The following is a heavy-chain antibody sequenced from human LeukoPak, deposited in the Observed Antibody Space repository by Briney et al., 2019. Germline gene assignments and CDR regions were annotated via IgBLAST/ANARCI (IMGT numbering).Heavy chain of an antibody. J-gene: IGHJ5*02. CDR1: GGSISSSSYY. CDR2: IYYSGST. CDR3: ARVKSGYYDGSGSRFDP. Sequence: SETLSLTCTVSGGSISSSSYYWGWIRQPPGKGLEWIGSIYYSGSTYYNPSLKSRVTISVDTSKNQFSLKLSSVTAADTAVYYCARVKSGYYDGSGSRFDPWGQGTLVTVSS. D-gene: IGHD3-22*01. V-gene: IGHV4-39*07.